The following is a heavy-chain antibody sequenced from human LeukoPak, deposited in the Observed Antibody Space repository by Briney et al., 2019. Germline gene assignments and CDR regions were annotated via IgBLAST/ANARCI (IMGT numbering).Heavy chain of an antibody. CDR3: ARAVAEEGWFDP. CDR2: ISAYNGNT. Sequence: GASVTVSFKASGYTFTSYGISWVRQAPGQGLEWMGWISAYNGNTNYAQKLQGRLTMTTDTSTSTAYMEMRSLRSDDTAVYYCARAVAEEGWFDPWGQGTLVTVSS. V-gene: IGHV1-18*01. CDR1: GYTFTSYG. D-gene: IGHD6-19*01. J-gene: IGHJ5*02.